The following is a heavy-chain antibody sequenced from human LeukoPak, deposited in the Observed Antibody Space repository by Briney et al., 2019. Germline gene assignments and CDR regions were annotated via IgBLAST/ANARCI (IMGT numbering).Heavy chain of an antibody. D-gene: IGHD5-12*01. Sequence: PGGSLRLSCAASGFTFSSYEMNWVRQAPGKGLEWVSYISSSGSTIYYADSVKGRFTISRDNAKNSLYLQMNSLRAEDTAVYYCARDREWLRLPLASIDYWGQGTLVTVSS. CDR1: GFTFSSYE. J-gene: IGHJ4*02. V-gene: IGHV3-48*03. CDR3: ARDREWLRLPLASIDY. CDR2: ISSSGSTI.